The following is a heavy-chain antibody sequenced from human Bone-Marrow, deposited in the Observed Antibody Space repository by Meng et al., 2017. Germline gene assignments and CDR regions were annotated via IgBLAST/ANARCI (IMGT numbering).Heavy chain of an antibody. V-gene: IGHV3-74*01. D-gene: IGHD1-26*01. J-gene: IGHJ4*02. Sequence: EVQMVESEGGLVQPGGSLRLSCVASGFTISTYWLHWVRQAPGKGLVWVSRTSRDGSDTVYADSVKGRFTMSRDNAKNTLYLQMNSLRAEDTAVYYCAAAWELLPPGYWGQGTLVTVSS. CDR1: GFTISTYW. CDR3: AAAWELLPPGY. CDR2: TSRDGSDT.